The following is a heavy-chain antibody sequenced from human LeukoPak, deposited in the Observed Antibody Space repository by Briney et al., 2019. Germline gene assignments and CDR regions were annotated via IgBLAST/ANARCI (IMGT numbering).Heavy chain of an antibody. Sequence: ASVTVSCKASGDTFSSYAISWVRQAPGQGLEWMGGIIPIFGTTKYAQKFQGRVTITADESTNTAYMGLSNLRSEDTAVYYCARGVHGGYFDWLAYGAYFDYWGQGTLVTVSS. CDR3: ARGVHGGYFDWLAYGAYFDY. CDR2: IIPIFGTT. V-gene: IGHV1-69*13. J-gene: IGHJ4*02. CDR1: GDTFSSYA. D-gene: IGHD3-9*01.